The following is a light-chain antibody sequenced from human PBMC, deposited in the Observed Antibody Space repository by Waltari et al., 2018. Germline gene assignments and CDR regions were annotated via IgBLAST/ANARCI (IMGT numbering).Light chain of an antibody. J-gene: IGKJ2*01. CDR2: RAS. V-gene: IGKV4-1*01. Sequence: DTVMTQSPEFLTMSLGERATINCKSSQSVLNTANSKNYLAWNHQKPGQPPKLLVYRASTRESGVPDRFSGSGSGTDFTLTISSLQTEDVGVYYCQQYYDSPHTFGQGTKLEIK. CDR1: QSVLNTANSKNY. CDR3: QQYYDSPHT.